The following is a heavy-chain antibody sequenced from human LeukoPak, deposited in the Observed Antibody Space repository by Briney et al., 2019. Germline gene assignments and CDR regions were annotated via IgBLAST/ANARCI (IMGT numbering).Heavy chain of an antibody. CDR2: ISGSSRYI. D-gene: IGHD6-19*01. CDR3: ARESTSGWFP. J-gene: IGHJ4*02. V-gene: IGHV3-21*01. Sequence: PGGSLRLSCAASGFTFSTYNMNWVRQAPGKGLEWVSYISGSSRYIYYADSVKGRFTISRDNAKNSPYLQMNSLRAEDTAVYYCARESTSGWFPWGQGTLVTVSS. CDR1: GFTFSTYN.